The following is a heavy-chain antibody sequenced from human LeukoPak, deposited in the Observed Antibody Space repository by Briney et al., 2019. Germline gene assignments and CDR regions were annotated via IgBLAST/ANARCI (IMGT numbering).Heavy chain of an antibody. V-gene: IGHV3-15*01. Sequence: PGGSLRLSCAASGFTFSNAWMSWVRQAPGKGLEWVGRIKSKTDGGTTDYAAPVKGRFTISRDDSKNTLYLQMNSLETEDTAIYYCTTSAMVRGVIPDYWGQGNLATVSS. CDR2: IKSKTDGGTT. J-gene: IGHJ4*02. CDR1: GFTFSNAW. CDR3: TTSAMVRGVIPDY. D-gene: IGHD3-10*01.